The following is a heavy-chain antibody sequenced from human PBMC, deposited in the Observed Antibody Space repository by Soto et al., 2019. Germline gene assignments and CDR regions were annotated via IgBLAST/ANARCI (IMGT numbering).Heavy chain of an antibody. J-gene: IGHJ5*01. CDR2: IWPGDSDT. D-gene: IGHD6-19*01. Sequence: GASCKNTGRGSGYRCTSNWIGGVREMPGKGLEYMGIIWPGDSDTRYSPSFQGQVTISADKSTSTAYLQWRSLKASDTAMYYCARPFDSSSWFDFWGQGTLVTVSS. CDR3: ARPFDSSSWFDF. V-gene: IGHV5-51*01. CDR1: GYRCTSNW.